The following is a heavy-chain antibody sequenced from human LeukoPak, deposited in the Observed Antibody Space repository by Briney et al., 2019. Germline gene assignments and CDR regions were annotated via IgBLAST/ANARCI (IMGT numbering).Heavy chain of an antibody. Sequence: SETLSLTCTVSGGSISSSSYYWGWTRQPPGKGLEWIGSIYYSGSTYYNPSLKSRVTISVDTSKNQFSLKLSSVTAADTAVYYCARQGSYYYDSQDYWGQGTLVTVSS. CDR1: GGSISSSSYY. V-gene: IGHV4-39*01. CDR3: ARQGSYYYDSQDY. CDR2: IYYSGST. D-gene: IGHD3-22*01. J-gene: IGHJ4*02.